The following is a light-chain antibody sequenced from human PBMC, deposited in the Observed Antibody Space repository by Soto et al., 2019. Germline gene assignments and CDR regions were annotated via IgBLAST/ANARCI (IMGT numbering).Light chain of an antibody. CDR2: AAS. V-gene: IGKV3-15*01. Sequence: ERVVTQSPATLSVSPGEGATLSCRASETVSTNLAWYQQKPGQAPRLLIYAASTRATGVPARFSGSGSGTEFTLTNSSLQSEDFAVYYCQQYGGSPPSSFGQGTKVDIK. J-gene: IGKJ1*01. CDR1: ETVSTN. CDR3: QQYGGSPPSS.